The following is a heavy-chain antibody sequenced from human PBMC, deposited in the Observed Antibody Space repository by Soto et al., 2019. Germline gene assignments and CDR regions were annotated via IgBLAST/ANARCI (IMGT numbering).Heavy chain of an antibody. D-gene: IGHD3-9*01. CDR2: ISGSGGST. CDR1: GFTFSSYA. CDR3: AKDLGTYDWPYFDY. Sequence: HPGGSLRLSCAASGFTFSSYAMSWVRQAPGKGLEWVSAISGSGGSTYYADSVKGRFTTSRDNSKNTLYLQMNSLRAEDTAVYYCAKDLGTYDWPYFDYWGQGTLVTVSS. J-gene: IGHJ4*02. V-gene: IGHV3-23*01.